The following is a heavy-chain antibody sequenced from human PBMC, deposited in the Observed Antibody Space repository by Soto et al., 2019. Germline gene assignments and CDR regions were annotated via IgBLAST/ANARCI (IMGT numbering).Heavy chain of an antibody. CDR2: ISYDGSNK. Sequence: GGSLRLSCAASGFTFSSYAMHWVRQAPGKGLEWVAVISYDGSNKYYADSVKGRFTISRDNSKNTLYLQMNSLRAEDTAVYYCARDLSYYDSSGYYYSYFDYWGQGTLVTVS. J-gene: IGHJ4*02. CDR1: GFTFSSYA. CDR3: ARDLSYYDSSGYYYSYFDY. V-gene: IGHV3-30-3*01. D-gene: IGHD3-22*01.